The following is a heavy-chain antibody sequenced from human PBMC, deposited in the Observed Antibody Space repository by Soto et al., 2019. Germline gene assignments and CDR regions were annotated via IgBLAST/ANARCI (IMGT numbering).Heavy chain of an antibody. CDR1: GGYISSYY. J-gene: IGHJ4*02. CDR2: IYYSGST. CDR3: ARAEWTGSWYFDY. Sequence: SETLSLTCTVAGGYISSYYWSWIRQPPGKGLEWIGYIYYSGSTNYNPSLKSRVTISVDTSKNQFSLKLSSVTAADTAVYYCARAEWTGSWYFDYWGQGTLVTVSS. V-gene: IGHV4-59*01. D-gene: IGHD6-13*01.